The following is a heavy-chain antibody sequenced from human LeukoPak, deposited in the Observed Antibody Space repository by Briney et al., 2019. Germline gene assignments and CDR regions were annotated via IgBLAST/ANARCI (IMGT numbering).Heavy chain of an antibody. CDR1: GFTFSSYA. CDR3: ARDGYGDYWVDY. D-gene: IGHD4-17*01. CDR2: ISYDGSNK. V-gene: IGHV3-30*04. Sequence: GGSLRLSCAASGFTFSSYAMHWVRQAPGKGLEWVAVISYDGSNKYYADPVKGRFTISRDNSKNTLYLQMNSLRAEDTAVYYCARDGYGDYWVDYWGQGTLVTVSS. J-gene: IGHJ4*02.